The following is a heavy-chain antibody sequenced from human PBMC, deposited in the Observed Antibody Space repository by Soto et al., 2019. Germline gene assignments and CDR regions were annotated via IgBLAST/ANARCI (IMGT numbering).Heavy chain of an antibody. D-gene: IGHD6-6*01. CDR1: GYTLTGYY. CDR2: INPNSGGT. Sequence: GASVKVSCKASGYTLTGYYMHWVRQAPGQGLEWMGWINPNSGGTNYAQKFQGWVTMTRDTSISTAYMELSRLRSDDTAVYYCARAWIAARPTPDRYYYYGMDVWGQGTTVTVS. V-gene: IGHV1-2*04. J-gene: IGHJ6*02. CDR3: ARAWIAARPTPDRYYYYGMDV.